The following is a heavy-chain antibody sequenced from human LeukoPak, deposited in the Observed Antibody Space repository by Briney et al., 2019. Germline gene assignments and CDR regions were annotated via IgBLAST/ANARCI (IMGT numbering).Heavy chain of an antibody. D-gene: IGHD3-22*01. CDR1: GFTFSSYG. Sequence: GSLRLSCAASGFTFSSYGMHWVRQAPGKGLEWLALIWDDGSKEKYADSVKGRFTVSRDNRKNTLFLQMNSLTAEDTAVYFCAKRGVVIRVILVGFHKEAYYFDSWGQGALVTVSS. V-gene: IGHV3-33*06. CDR2: IWDDGSKE. CDR3: AKRGVVIRVILVGFHKEAYYFDS. J-gene: IGHJ4*02.